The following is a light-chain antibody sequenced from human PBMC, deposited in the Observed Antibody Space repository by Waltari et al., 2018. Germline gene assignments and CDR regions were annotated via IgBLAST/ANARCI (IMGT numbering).Light chain of an antibody. Sequence: DIQMTKSPSTLSASVGERVTITCRASQSISSWLAWYQQKPGKAPKLLIYKASSLESGVPSRFSGSGSGTEFTLTISSLQPDDFATYYCQQYNSYSWTFGQGTKVEIK. V-gene: IGKV1-5*03. CDR3: QQYNSYSWT. J-gene: IGKJ1*01. CDR2: KAS. CDR1: QSISSW.